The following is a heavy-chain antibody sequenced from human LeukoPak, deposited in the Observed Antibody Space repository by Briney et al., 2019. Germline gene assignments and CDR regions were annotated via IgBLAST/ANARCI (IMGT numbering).Heavy chain of an antibody. J-gene: IGHJ1*01. CDR3: ASLTTVTAAGFQH. Sequence: ASVKVSCKASGYTFTGCYMHWVRQAPGQGLEWMGWINPNSGGTNYAQKFQGRVTMTRDTSISTAYMELSRLRSDDTAVYYCASLTTVTAAGFQHWGQGTLVTVSS. D-gene: IGHD4-17*01. CDR1: GYTFTGCY. V-gene: IGHV1-2*02. CDR2: INPNSGGT.